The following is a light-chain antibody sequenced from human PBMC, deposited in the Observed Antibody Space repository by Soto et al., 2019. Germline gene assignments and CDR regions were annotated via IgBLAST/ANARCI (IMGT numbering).Light chain of an antibody. J-gene: IGKJ5*01. Sequence: ELVLTQSPGTLSLSPGERATLSCRARQSFGSRFLAWYKQKPGQAPRLLIYGASSRATGIPDRFSGIGSGTDFTLTISSLEPEDFAVYYGQQRSNWPLITFGQGTRLEIK. CDR1: QSFGSRF. V-gene: IGKV3D-20*02. CDR2: GAS. CDR3: QQRSNWPLIT.